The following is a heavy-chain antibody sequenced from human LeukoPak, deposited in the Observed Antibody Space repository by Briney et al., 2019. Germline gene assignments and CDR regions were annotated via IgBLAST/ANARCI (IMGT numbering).Heavy chain of an antibody. J-gene: IGHJ4*02. D-gene: IGHD1-26*01. CDR3: VRGYSGSYRADY. Sequence: GGSLRLSCAASGFTFSNYWMHWVRQAPGKGLMWVSRINSDGSSTTYADSVKGRLTISRDNAETTLSLQVNSLRAEDTAVYYCVRGYSGSYRADYWGQGTLVTVSS. CDR1: GFTFSNYW. V-gene: IGHV3-74*01. CDR2: INSDGSST.